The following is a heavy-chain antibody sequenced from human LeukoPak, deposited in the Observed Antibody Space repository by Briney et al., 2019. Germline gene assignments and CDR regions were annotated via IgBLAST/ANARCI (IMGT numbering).Heavy chain of an antibody. CDR3: ASSRYGSGSYKSDY. CDR2: ISYDGSNK. V-gene: IGHV3-30*03. J-gene: IGHJ4*02. D-gene: IGHD3-10*01. CDR1: GFTFSSYG. Sequence: GGSLRLSCAASGFTFSSYGMHWVRQAPGKGLEWVAVISYDGSNKYYADSVKGRFTISRDNSKNTLYLQMNSLRAEDTAVYYCASSRYGSGSYKSDYWGQGTLVTVSS.